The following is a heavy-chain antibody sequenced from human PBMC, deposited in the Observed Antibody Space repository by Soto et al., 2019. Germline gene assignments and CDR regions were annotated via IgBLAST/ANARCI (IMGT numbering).Heavy chain of an antibody. J-gene: IGHJ4*02. V-gene: IGHV3-74*01. Sequence: PGGSLRLSCAASGFTFSSYWMHWVRQGPGKGLVWVSRINSDGSSTSYADSVKGRFTISRDNAKNTLYLQMNSLRAEDTAVYYCARGLIAVAGNDYWGQGTLVAVFS. CDR1: GFTFSSYW. CDR3: ARGLIAVAGNDY. CDR2: INSDGSST. D-gene: IGHD6-19*01.